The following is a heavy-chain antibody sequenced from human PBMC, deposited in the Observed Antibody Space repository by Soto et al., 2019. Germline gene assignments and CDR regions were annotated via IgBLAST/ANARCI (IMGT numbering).Heavy chain of an antibody. CDR2: IWYDGSNK. J-gene: IGHJ4*02. CDR3: ARGHCSSTSCYEFRY. V-gene: IGHV3-33*01. CDR1: GFTFSSYG. D-gene: IGHD2-2*01. Sequence: QVQLVESGGGVVQPGRSLRLSCAASGFTFSSYGMHWVRQAPGKGLEWVAVIWYDGSNKYYADSVKGRFTISRDNSKNTLYLQMNSLRAEDSAVYYCARGHCSSTSCYEFRYWGQGTLVTVSS.